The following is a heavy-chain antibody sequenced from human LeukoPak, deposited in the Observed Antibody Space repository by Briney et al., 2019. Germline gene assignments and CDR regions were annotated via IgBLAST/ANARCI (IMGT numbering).Heavy chain of an antibody. CDR3: ASGRDYAILTGYPSKPFDY. D-gene: IGHD3-9*01. Sequence: LWASVKVACKASGYTFTGYYMHWVRHAPGQGLEWMGWINPNRGGTNYAQKFQGRVTMTRDTSISTAYMELSRLRSDDTAVYYCASGRDYAILTGYPSKPFDYWGQGTLVTVSS. J-gene: IGHJ4*02. CDR2: INPNRGGT. CDR1: GYTFTGYY. V-gene: IGHV1-2*02.